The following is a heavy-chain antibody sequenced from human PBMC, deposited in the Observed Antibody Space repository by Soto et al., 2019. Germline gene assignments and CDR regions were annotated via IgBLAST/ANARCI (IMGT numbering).Heavy chain of an antibody. Sequence: GESLKISCKGSGYSFTSYWIGWVRQMPGKGLEWMGIIYPGDSDTRYSPSFQGQVTISADKSISTAYLQWSSLKASDTAMYYCASSPRGYCSCTSCRELGNYYGMDVWGQGTTVTVSS. CDR3: ASSPRGYCSCTSCRELGNYYGMDV. CDR2: IYPGDSDT. J-gene: IGHJ6*02. CDR1: GYSFTSYW. D-gene: IGHD2-2*01. V-gene: IGHV5-51*01.